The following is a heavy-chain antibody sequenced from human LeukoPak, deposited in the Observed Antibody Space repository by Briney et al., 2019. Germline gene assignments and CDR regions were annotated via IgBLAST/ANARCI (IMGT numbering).Heavy chain of an antibody. J-gene: IGHJ4*02. V-gene: IGHV4-59*01. Sequence: SETLFLTCTDSGGSISSYYWSWIRQPPGKGLEWIGYIYYSGSTNYNPSLKSRVTISVDTSKNQFSLKLSSVTAADTAVYYCARDRFLPDYWGQGTLVTVSS. CDR2: IYYSGST. D-gene: IGHD3-3*01. CDR3: ARDRFLPDY. CDR1: GGSISSYY.